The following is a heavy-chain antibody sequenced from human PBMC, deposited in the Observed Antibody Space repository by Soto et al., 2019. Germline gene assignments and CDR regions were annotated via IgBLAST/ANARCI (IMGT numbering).Heavy chain of an antibody. J-gene: IGHJ6*02. CDR3: ASLGVGDWANYYYYYGMDV. CDR2: VTANGGST. V-gene: IGHV3-23*01. Sequence: GGSLRLSCAATGFAFSVYAMNWVRQAPGKGLEWVSAVTANGGSTYSADSVKGRFTISRDNSKNTLFLQMNSLRAEDTAVYYCASLGVGDWANYYYYYGMDVCGQGTTVTVSS. D-gene: IGHD2-21*02. CDR1: GFAFSVYA.